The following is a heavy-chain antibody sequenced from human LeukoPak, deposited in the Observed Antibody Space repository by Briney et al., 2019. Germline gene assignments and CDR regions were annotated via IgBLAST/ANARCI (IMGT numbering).Heavy chain of an antibody. CDR2: INHSGST. Sequence: SETLSLTCAVYGGSFSGYYWSWIRQPPGKGLEWLGEINHSGSTNYNPSLKSRVTISVDTSKNQFSLKLSSVTAADTAVYYCARAKLLWFGELFLNYYYYGMDVWGQGTTVTVSS. CDR3: ARAKLLWFGELFLNYYYYGMDV. J-gene: IGHJ6*02. D-gene: IGHD3-10*01. CDR1: GGSFSGYY. V-gene: IGHV4-34*01.